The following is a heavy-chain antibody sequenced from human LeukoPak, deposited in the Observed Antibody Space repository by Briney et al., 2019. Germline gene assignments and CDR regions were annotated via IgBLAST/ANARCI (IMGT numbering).Heavy chain of an antibody. D-gene: IGHD6-6*01. J-gene: IGHJ6*02. CDR1: GFTFSSYG. CDR2: ISYDGSNK. CDR3: VTGRGSSQLYYYYYGMDV. V-gene: IGHV3-30*03. Sequence: GGSLRLSCAASGFTFSSYGMHWVRQAPGKGLEWVAVISYDGSNKYYADSVKGRFTISRDNSKNTLYLQMNSLRAEDTAVYHCVTGRGSSQLYYYYYGMDVWGQGTTVTVSS.